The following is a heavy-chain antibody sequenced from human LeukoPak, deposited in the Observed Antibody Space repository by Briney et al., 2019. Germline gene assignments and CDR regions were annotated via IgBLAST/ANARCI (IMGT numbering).Heavy chain of an antibody. D-gene: IGHD6-13*01. J-gene: IGHJ4*02. Sequence: PGGSLRLSCAASGFTFSSYAMHWVRQAPGKGLEWVSAISGSGGSTYYADSVKGRFTISRDNSKNTLYLQMNSLRAEDTAVYYCAKPPSIAAAGTYFDYWGQGTLVTVSS. CDR2: ISGSGGST. CDR1: GFTFSSYA. CDR3: AKPPSIAAAGTYFDY. V-gene: IGHV3-23*01.